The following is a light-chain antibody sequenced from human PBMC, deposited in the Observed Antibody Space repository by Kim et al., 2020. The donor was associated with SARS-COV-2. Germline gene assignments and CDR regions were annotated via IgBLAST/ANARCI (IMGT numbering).Light chain of an antibody. V-gene: IGLV2-23*02. CDR3: CSYAGSNTWV. CDR1: SSDVGSYNL. J-gene: IGLJ3*02. Sequence: QSALTQPASVSGSPGQSITISCTGTSSDVGSYNLVSWNQQHPGKAPKVIIYQVSKLPSGVSDRFSGSKSGNTASLTISGLQAEDEADYYCCSYAGSNTWVFGGGTQLTVL. CDR2: QVS.